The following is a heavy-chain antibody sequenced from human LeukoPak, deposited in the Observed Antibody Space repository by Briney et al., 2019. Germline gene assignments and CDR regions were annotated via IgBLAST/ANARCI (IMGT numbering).Heavy chain of an antibody. CDR1: GDSISSSDYY. D-gene: IGHD4-17*01. J-gene: IGHJ4*02. V-gene: IGHV4-39*07. Sequence: SETLSLTCTVSGDSISSSDYYWGWIRQPPGKGLEWIGSIYYSGTTYYNPSLKSRVTISVDTSKNQFSLKLSSVTAADTAVYYCARVGDYGDYYWGQGTLVTVSS. CDR2: IYYSGTT. CDR3: ARVGDYGDYY.